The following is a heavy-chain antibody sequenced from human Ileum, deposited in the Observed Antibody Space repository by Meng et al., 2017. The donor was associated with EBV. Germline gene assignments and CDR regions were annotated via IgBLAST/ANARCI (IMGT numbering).Heavy chain of an antibody. J-gene: IGHJ4*02. CDR2: SSYDGSNT. Sequence: QVQLVESXXGXVQTGXXLXXXXXXPGFTFSSAGMHWVRQAPGKGLEWVAVSSYDGSNTYYGDSVKGRFTISRDDSKNTLYLQMDTLRVEDTAVYYCARDRGAYSSTWHFDYWGQGTLVTVSS. D-gene: IGHD6-13*01. CDR3: ARDRGAYSSTWHFDY. V-gene: IGHV3-30*03. CDR1: GFTFSSAG.